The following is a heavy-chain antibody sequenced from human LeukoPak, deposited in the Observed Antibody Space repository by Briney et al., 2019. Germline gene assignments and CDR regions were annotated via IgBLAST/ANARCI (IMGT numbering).Heavy chain of an antibody. J-gene: IGHJ4*02. V-gene: IGHV4-59*01. D-gene: IGHD2-2*01. Sequence: SETLSLTCTVSGGSISSYYWSWIRQPPGKGLEWIGYIYYSGSTNYNPSLKSRVTISVDTSKNQFSLKLSSVTAADTAVYYCARGSTSWYFDYWGQGTLVTVSP. CDR1: GGSISSYY. CDR2: IYYSGST. CDR3: ARGSTSWYFDY.